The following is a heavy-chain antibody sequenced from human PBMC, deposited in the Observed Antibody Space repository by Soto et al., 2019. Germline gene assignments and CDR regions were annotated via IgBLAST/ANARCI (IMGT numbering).Heavy chain of an antibody. CDR2: ISYDGSNK. V-gene: IGHV3-30-3*01. Sequence: QAGGSLRLSCVASGFTFSNYAMNWVRQAPGKGLEWVAVISYDGSNKYYADSVKGRITISRDNSRNTLYLQMNNLRAEDTAMYYCARDLGNNSGSFAYWGQGALVTVSS. CDR1: GFTFSNYA. D-gene: IGHD1-1*01. CDR3: ARDLGNNSGSFAY. J-gene: IGHJ4*02.